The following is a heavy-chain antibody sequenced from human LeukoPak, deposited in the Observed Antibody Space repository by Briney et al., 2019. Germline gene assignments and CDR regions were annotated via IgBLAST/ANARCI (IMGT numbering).Heavy chain of an antibody. Sequence: GGSLRLSCAASGFTFSSYTMNWVRQAPGKGLEWVSAISGSGGSTYADSVKGRFTISRDNSKNTLYLQMNSLRAEDTAVYYCAKGPREWSYLQFDYWGQGTLVTVSS. CDR3: AKGPREWSYLQFDY. V-gene: IGHV3-23*01. CDR2: ISGSGGST. D-gene: IGHD3-3*01. J-gene: IGHJ4*02. CDR1: GFTFSSYT.